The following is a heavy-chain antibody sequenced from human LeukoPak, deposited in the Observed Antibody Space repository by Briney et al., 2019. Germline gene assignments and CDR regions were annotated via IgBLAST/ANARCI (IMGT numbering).Heavy chain of an antibody. J-gene: IGHJ6*03. CDR3: AREEVTAYYSYMDV. CDR2: ISAYNGNT. V-gene: IGHV1-18*01. Sequence: ASVKVSCKASGYTFTSYGISWVRQAPGQGLEWMGWISAYNGNTNYAQKLQGRDTMTTDTSTSTGYMEQRSLRSDDTAVYYCAREEVTAYYSYMDVGRKGTTDT. CDR1: GYTFTSYG. D-gene: IGHD2-21*02.